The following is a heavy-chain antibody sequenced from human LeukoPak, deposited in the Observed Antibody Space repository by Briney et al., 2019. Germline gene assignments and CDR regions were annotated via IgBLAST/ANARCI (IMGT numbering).Heavy chain of an antibody. CDR2: ISAHNGNT. V-gene: IGHV1-18*01. D-gene: IGHD3-22*01. CDR1: GYTFTSYG. CDR3: ARAPQGDYYDSSGYSTGYFDL. J-gene: IGHJ2*01. Sequence: ASVKVSCKASGYTFTSYGISWVRQAPGQGLEWMGWISAHNGNTNYAQKLQGRVTMTTDTSTSTAYMELRSLRSDDTAVYYCARAPQGDYYDSSGYSTGYFDLWGRGTLVTVSS.